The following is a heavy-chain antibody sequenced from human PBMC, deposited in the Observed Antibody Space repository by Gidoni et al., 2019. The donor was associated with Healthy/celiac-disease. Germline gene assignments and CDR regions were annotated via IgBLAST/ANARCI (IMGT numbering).Heavy chain of an antibody. CDR3: ARELIYGGPAAIRGEVDY. CDR1: GYTFTGYY. J-gene: IGHJ4*02. CDR2: INPNSGGT. V-gene: IGHV1-2*02. Sequence: QVQLVQSGAEVKKPGASVKVSCKASGYTFTGYYMHWVRQAPGQGLEWMGWINPNSGGTNYAQKFQGRVTMTRDTSISTAYMELSRLRSDDTAVYYCARELIYGGPAAIRGEVDYWGQGTLVTVSS. D-gene: IGHD2-2*01.